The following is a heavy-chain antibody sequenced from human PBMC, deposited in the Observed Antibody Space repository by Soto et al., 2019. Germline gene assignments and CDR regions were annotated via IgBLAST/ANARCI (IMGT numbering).Heavy chain of an antibody. J-gene: IGHJ3*02. D-gene: IGHD6-13*01. CDR1: GFTFSSYG. CDR3: ARARQQLGDLDI. CDR2: IWYDGSNK. V-gene: IGHV3-33*01. Sequence: QVQLVESGGGVVQPGRSLRLSCAASGFTFSSYGMHWVRQAPGKGLEGVAVIWYDGSNKYYADSVKGRFTIPRDNSKNPLYLQMNSLRAEDTAVYYCARARQQLGDLDIWGQGTMVTVSS.